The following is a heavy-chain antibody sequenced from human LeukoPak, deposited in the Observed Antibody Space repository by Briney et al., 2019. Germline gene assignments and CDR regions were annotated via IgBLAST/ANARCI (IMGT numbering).Heavy chain of an antibody. V-gene: IGHV4-61*02. CDR1: GGSISSGSYY. CDR3: ARALSRNPAEDY. Sequence: SETLSLTCTVSGGSISSGSYYWSWIRQPAGKGLEWIGRIYTSGSTNYNPPLKSRVTISVDTSKNQFSLKLSSVTAADTAVYYCARALSRNPAEDYWGQGTLVTVSS. D-gene: IGHD1-14*01. CDR2: IYTSGST. J-gene: IGHJ4*02.